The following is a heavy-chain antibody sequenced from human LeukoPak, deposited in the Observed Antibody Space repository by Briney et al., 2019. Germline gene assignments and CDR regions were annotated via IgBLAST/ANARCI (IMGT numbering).Heavy chain of an antibody. Sequence: PSETLSLTCTVSGGSISSYYWSWIRQPPGKGLEWIGYIYYSGSTNYNPSLKSRVTISVDTSKNQFSLKLSSVTAADTAVYYCASGGLRSSWYAEYFQHWGQGTLVSVSS. CDR2: IYYSGST. J-gene: IGHJ1*01. V-gene: IGHV4-59*01. D-gene: IGHD6-13*01. CDR1: GGSISSYY. CDR3: ASGGLRSSWYAEYFQH.